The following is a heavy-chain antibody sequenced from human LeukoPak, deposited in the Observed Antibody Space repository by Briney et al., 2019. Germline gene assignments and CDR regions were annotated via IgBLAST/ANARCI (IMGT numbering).Heavy chain of an antibody. D-gene: IGHD3-10*01. CDR3: ASSYGSGTPYYFDY. CDR1: GGSISSGDYY. CDR2: IYYSGST. V-gene: IGHV4-30-4*01. Sequence: PSETLFLTCTVSGGSISSGDYYWSWIRQPPGKGLEWIGYIYYSGSTYYNPSLKSRVTISVDTSKNQFSLKLSSVTAADTAVYYCASSYGSGTPYYFDYWGQGTLVTVSS. J-gene: IGHJ4*02.